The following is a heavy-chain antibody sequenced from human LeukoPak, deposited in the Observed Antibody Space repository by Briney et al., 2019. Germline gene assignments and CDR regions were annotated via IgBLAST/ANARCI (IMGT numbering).Heavy chain of an antibody. CDR2: IYYSGST. CDR3: ARDFGDDAFDI. V-gene: IGHV4-59*01. CDR1: GGSISSYY. J-gene: IGHJ3*02. D-gene: IGHD2-21*01. Sequence: SETLSLTCTVSGGSISSYYWSWIRQPPGKGLEWIGYIYYSGSTNYNPSLKSRVTTSVDTSKNQFSLKLSSVTAADTAVYYCARDFGDDAFDIWGQGTMVTVSS.